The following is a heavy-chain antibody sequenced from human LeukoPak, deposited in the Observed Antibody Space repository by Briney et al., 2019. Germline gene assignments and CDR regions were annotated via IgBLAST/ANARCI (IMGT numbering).Heavy chain of an antibody. V-gene: IGHV3-30*03. Sequence: QPGRSLRLSCAASGFTFSYYGMHWVRQAPGKGLEWVAVISYDGSNKYYADSMRGRFTISRDNSKNTLYLQMNSLRAEDTAVYYCASARGSNYGSLGDWGQGTLVTVSS. CDR3: ASARGSNYGSLGD. CDR1: GFTFSYYG. CDR2: ISYDGSNK. J-gene: IGHJ4*02. D-gene: IGHD5-18*01.